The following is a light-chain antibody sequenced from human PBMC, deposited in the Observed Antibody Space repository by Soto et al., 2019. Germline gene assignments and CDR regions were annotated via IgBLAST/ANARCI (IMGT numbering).Light chain of an antibody. J-gene: IGLJ1*01. Sequence: QSALTQPASVSGSPGQSITISCTGTSSDVGGYNYVSWYQQHPGKARKLMIYEVSNRPSGVSNRFSGSRSGNTASLTISGLQAEDEAEYYCHSYTSSSTFVFGTGTKVTVL. V-gene: IGLV2-14*01. CDR2: EVS. CDR1: SSDVGGYNY. CDR3: HSYTSSSTFV.